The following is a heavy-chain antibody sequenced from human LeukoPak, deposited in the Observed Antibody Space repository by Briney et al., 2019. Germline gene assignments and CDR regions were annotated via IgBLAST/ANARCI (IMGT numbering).Heavy chain of an antibody. CDR3: AREVRHSSSYGMDV. CDR1: GGSISSGSYY. J-gene: IGHJ6*02. V-gene: IGHV4-61*02. Sequence: SQTLSLTCTVSGGSISSGSYYWSWIRQPAGKGLEWIGRIYTSGSTNYNPSRKSRVTISVDTSKNQFSLKLSSVTAADTAVYYCAREVRHSSSYGMDVWGQGTTVTVSS. D-gene: IGHD6-13*01. CDR2: IYTSGST.